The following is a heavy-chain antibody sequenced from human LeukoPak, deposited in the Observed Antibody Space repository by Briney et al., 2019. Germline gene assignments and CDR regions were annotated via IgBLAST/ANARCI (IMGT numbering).Heavy chain of an antibody. J-gene: IGHJ5*02. CDR2: ISGSDGST. CDR3: AKDLRGSSSWYDWFDP. CDR1: GFTFSSYA. Sequence: GGSLRLSCAASGFTFSSYAMSWVRQAPGKGLEWVSAISGSDGSTYYADSVKGRFTISRDNSKNTLYLQMNSLRAEDTAVYYCAKDLRGSSSWYDWFDPWGQGTLVTVSS. V-gene: IGHV3-23*01. D-gene: IGHD6-13*01.